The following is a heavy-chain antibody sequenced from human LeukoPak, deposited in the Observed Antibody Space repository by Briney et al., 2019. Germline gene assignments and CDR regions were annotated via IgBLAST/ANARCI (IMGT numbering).Heavy chain of an antibody. CDR1: GGSFSGYY. CDR2: INHSGST. D-gene: IGHD5-24*01. CDR3: ARGLGRWLQLSLRVAFDI. J-gene: IGHJ3*02. Sequence: ASETLSLTCAVYGGSFSGYYWSWIRQPPGKGLEWIGEINHSGSTNYNPSLKSRVTISVDTSKNQFSLKLSSVTAADTAVYYCARGLGRWLQLSLRVAFDIWGQGTMVTFSS. V-gene: IGHV4-34*01.